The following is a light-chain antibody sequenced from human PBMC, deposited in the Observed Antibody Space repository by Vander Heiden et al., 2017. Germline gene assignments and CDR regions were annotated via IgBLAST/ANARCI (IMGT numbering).Light chain of an antibody. V-gene: IGLV3-21*02. J-gene: IGLJ2*01. CDR2: DDS. Sequence: SYVVTQPPSVSVAPGQSARTSCGGDNIGIKSVHWYHQKPGQAPVLVISDDSDRAAGIPERFSGSNAGNTATLTITGAEAGDEADYVCQVWDNISDHPVVFGGGTRLTVL. CDR1: NIGIKS. CDR3: QVWDNISDHPVV.